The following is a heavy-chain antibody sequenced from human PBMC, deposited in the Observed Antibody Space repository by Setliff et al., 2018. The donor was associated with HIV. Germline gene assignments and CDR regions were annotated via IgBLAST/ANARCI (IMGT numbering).Heavy chain of an antibody. CDR1: GGIFNTYG. Sequence: SVKVSCKASGGIFNTYGMNWVRQAPGQGLEWMGGIIPIARAPNYAQKFQDRVTITADESTTTVYMEVRSLKSEDTALYYCARGPLYGYDPGYFDYWGQGTLVTVSS. CDR3: ARGPLYGYDPGYFDY. D-gene: IGHD5-12*01. J-gene: IGHJ4*02. CDR2: IIPIARAP. V-gene: IGHV1-69*13.